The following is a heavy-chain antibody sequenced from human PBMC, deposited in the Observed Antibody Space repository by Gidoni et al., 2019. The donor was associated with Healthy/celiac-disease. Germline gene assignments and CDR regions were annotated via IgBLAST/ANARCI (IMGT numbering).Heavy chain of an antibody. V-gene: IGHV4-39*01. CDR2: IYYSGST. D-gene: IGHD2-21*02. CDR1: GGSISSSSYY. CDR3: AIPAILSGMDV. Sequence: QLQLQESGPGLVKPSETLYLTCTVSGGSISSSSYYWGWIRQPPGKGLEWIGSIYYSGSTYYNPSLKSRVTISVDTSKNQFSLKLSSVTAADTAVYYCAIPAILSGMDVWGKGTTVTVSS. J-gene: IGHJ6*04.